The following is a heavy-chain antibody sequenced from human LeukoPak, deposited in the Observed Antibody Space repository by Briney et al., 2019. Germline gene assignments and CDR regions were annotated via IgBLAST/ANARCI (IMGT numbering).Heavy chain of an antibody. D-gene: IGHD5-24*01. CDR1: GGSISSGDYY. CDR2: IYYSGST. V-gene: IGHV4-30-4*01. CDR3: ASTPGGQLQTGAFDI. Sequence: SETLSLTCTVSGGSISSGDYYWSWIRQPPGKGLEWIGYIYYSGSTYYNPSLKSRVTISVDTSKNQFSLKLSSVTAADTAVYYCASTPGGQLQTGAFDIWGQGTMVTVSP. J-gene: IGHJ3*02.